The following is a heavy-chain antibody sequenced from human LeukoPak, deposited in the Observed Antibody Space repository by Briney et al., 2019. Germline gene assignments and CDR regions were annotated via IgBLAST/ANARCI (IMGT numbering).Heavy chain of an antibody. J-gene: IGHJ6*02. CDR1: GGSISSYY. CDR3: ARHIIADYGRYGMDV. Sequence: SETLSLTGTVSGGSISSYYWSWIRQPPGKGLEWIGYIYYSGSTNYNPSLKSRVTISVDTSKNQFSLKLSSVTAADTAVYYCARHIIADYGRYGMDVWGQGTTVTVSS. CDR2: IYYSGST. V-gene: IGHV4-59*08. D-gene: IGHD4/OR15-4a*01.